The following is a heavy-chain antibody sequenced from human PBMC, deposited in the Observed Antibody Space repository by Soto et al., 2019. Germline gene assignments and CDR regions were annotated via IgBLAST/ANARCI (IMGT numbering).Heavy chain of an antibody. D-gene: IGHD3-22*01. J-gene: IGHJ6*01. CDR3: ARVSIVVPIYGMGV. CDR2: IYYSGST. CDR1: GGSISSGDYY. Sequence: SETLSLTCTVSGGSISSGDYYWSWIRQPPGKGLEWIGYIYYSGSTYYNPSLKSRVTISVDTSKNQFSLKLSSVTAADTAVYYCARVSIVVPIYGMGVWGQGTTVTVS. V-gene: IGHV4-30-4*01.